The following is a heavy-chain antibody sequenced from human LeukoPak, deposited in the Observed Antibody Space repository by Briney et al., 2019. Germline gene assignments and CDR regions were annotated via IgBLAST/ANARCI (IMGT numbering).Heavy chain of an antibody. CDR3: ARGEDIVVVPAAIPGNY. CDR1: GYTFTSYG. V-gene: IGHV1-18*01. Sequence: ASVKVSCRASGYTFTSYGISWVRQAPGQGLEWMGWISAYNGNTNYAQKLQGRVTMTTDTSTSTAYMELRSLRSDDTAVYYCARGEDIVVVPAAIPGNYWGQGTLVTVSS. CDR2: ISAYNGNT. J-gene: IGHJ4*02. D-gene: IGHD2-2*02.